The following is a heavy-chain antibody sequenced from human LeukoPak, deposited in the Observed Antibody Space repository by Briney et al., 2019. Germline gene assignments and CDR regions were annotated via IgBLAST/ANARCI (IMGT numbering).Heavy chain of an antibody. CDR2: IYYSGST. V-gene: IGHV4-39*01. Sequence: SETLSLTCTVSGGSISSSSYYWGWIRQPPGKGLEWIGSIYYSGSTYYNPSLKSRVTISVDTSKNQFSLKLSSVTAADTAVYYCARTKPRALSNYAPEYFQHWGQGTLVTVSS. D-gene: IGHD4-11*01. J-gene: IGHJ1*01. CDR1: GGSISSSSYY. CDR3: ARTKPRALSNYAPEYFQH.